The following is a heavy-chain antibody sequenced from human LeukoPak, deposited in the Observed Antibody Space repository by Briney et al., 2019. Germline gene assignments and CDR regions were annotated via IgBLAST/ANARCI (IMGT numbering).Heavy chain of an antibody. CDR2: IYSGGST. CDR3: AKVMVAFWSGYYIPMPDY. Sequence: GGSLRLSCAASGFTVSSNYMSWVRQAPGKGLEWVSVIYSGGSTYYADSVKGRFTISRDNSKNTLYLQMNSLRAEDTAVYYCAKVMVAFWSGYYIPMPDYWGQGTLVTVSS. CDR1: GFTVSSNY. J-gene: IGHJ4*02. V-gene: IGHV3-53*01. D-gene: IGHD3-3*01.